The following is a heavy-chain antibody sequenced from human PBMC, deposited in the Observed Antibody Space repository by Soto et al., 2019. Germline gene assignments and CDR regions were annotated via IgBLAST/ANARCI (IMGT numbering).Heavy chain of an antibody. CDR3: ARSQGSSTSLEIYYYYYGMDV. CDR1: GGTFSSYA. CDR2: IIPISGTA. V-gene: IGHV1-69*01. Sequence: QVQLVQSGAEVKKPGSSVKVSCKASGGTFSSYAISWVRQAPGQGLEWMGGIIPISGTANYAQKFQGRVTITADESTSIAYMELSSLRSEDTAVYYCARSQGSSTSLEIYYYYYGMDVWGQGTTVTVSS. J-gene: IGHJ6*02. D-gene: IGHD2-2*01.